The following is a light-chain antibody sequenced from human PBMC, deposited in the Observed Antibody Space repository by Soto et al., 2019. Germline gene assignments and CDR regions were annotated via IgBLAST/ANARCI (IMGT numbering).Light chain of an antibody. J-gene: IGLJ1*01. CDR3: SSYAGNNIYYV. V-gene: IGLV2-8*01. CDR2: EVS. Sequence: QSALTQPPSASGSSGQSVTISCTGTSNDVGGYNFVSWYQQHPGKAPKLMIFEVSKRTSGVPDRFSGSKSGSTASLTVSGLQAEDEADYYCSSYAGNNIYYVFGTGTKVTVL. CDR1: SNDVGGYNF.